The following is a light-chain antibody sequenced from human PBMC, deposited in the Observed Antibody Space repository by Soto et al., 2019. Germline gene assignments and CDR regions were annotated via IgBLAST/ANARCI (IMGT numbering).Light chain of an antibody. CDR2: AAS. CDR3: QQSYSTPWT. J-gene: IGKJ1*01. V-gene: IGKV1-39*01. Sequence: DIKMSQSPSSLSASVGDRVTITCRASQSISSYLNWYQQKPGKAPKLLIYAASSLQSGVPSRFSGSGSGTDFTLTISSLQPEDFATYYCQQSYSTPWTLGQGTKVDIK. CDR1: QSISSY.